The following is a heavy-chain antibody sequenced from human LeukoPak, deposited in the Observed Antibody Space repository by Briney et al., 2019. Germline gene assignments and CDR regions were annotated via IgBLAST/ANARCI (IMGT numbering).Heavy chain of an antibody. CDR1: GGSITNYY. Sequence: SETLSLTCTVSGGSITNYYWSWIRQPAGKGLEWIGRFYTSGTTNYNPSLKSRVTMSADTSKNQFSLKLSSVTAADTAVYYCAREQYYYMDVWGKGTTVTVSS. CDR3: AREQYYYMDV. CDR2: FYTSGTT. J-gene: IGHJ6*03. V-gene: IGHV4-4*07.